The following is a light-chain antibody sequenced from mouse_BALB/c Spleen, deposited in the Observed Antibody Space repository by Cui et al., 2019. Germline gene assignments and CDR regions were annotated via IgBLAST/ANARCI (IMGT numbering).Light chain of an antibody. V-gene: IGKV5-39*01. CDR1: QSISDY. J-gene: IGKJ5*01. CDR2: YAS. Sequence: DIVMIQSPATLSVTPGDRVSLSCRASQSISDYLHWYQQKSHESPRLLIKYASQSISGIPSRFSGSGSGSDFTLSINSVEPEDVGVYYCQNGHSFPLTFGAGTKLELK. CDR3: QNGHSFPLT.